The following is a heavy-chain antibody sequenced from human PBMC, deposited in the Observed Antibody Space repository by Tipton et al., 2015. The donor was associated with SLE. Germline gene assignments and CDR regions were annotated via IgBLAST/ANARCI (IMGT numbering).Heavy chain of an antibody. CDR3: ARDGGVYDAFDI. CDR1: GGSISSYY. CDR2: IYYSGST. V-gene: IGHV4-59*01. J-gene: IGHJ3*02. Sequence: TLSLTCTVSGGSISSYYWSWIRQPPGKGLEWIGYIYYSGSTNYNPSLQSRVTISVDTSKNQFSLKLSSVTAADTAVYYCARDGGVYDAFDIWGQGTMVTVSS. D-gene: IGHD3-16*01.